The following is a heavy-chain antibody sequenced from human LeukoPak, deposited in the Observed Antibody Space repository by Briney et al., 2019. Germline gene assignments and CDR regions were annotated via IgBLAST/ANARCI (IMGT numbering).Heavy chain of an antibody. CDR2: IYRSGST. V-gene: IGHV4-59*12. CDR1: GGSISSYY. CDR3: ARGDGRDGYKGRLEY. J-gene: IGHJ4*02. D-gene: IGHD5-24*01. Sequence: ASETLSLTYTVSGGSISSYYWSWIRQPPGKGLEWIGSIYRSGSTFYNPSLKSRVTISLDTSKNQFSLKLSSVTAADTAVYYCARGDGRDGYKGRLEYWGQGNLVTVSS.